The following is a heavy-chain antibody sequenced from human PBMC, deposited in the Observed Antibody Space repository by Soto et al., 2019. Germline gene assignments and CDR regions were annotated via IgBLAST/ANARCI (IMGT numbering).Heavy chain of an antibody. CDR2: INHSGST. D-gene: IGHD6-6*01. CDR1: GGSFSGYY. Sequence: PSETLSLTCAVYGGSFSGYYWSWIRQPPGKGLEWIGEINHSGSTNYNPSLKSRVTISVDTSKNQFSLKLSSVTAADTAVYYCARGPIIAARKNWFDPWGQGTLVTVSS. V-gene: IGHV4-34*01. CDR3: ARGPIIAARKNWFDP. J-gene: IGHJ5*02.